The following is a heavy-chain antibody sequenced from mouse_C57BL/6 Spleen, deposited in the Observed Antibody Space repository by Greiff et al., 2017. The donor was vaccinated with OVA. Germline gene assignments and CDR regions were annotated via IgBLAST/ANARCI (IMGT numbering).Heavy chain of an antibody. V-gene: IGHV5-17*01. Sequence: EVKLVESGGGLVKPGGSLKLSCAASGFTFSDYGMHWVRQAPEKGLEWVAYISSGSSTIYYADTVTGRFTISRDNAKNTLFLQMTSLRSEDTAMYYCARRSSGYVFDYWGQGTTLTVSS. CDR1: GFTFSDYG. CDR2: ISSGSSTI. J-gene: IGHJ2*01. D-gene: IGHD3-2*02. CDR3: ARRSSGYVFDY.